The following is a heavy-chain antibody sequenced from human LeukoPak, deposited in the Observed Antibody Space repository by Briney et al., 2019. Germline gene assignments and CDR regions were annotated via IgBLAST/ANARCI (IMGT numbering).Heavy chain of an antibody. CDR1: GGSISSGSYY. J-gene: IGHJ4*02. V-gene: IGHV4-61*02. D-gene: IGHD5-12*01. CDR2: IYNSEST. CDR3: ATVDIVATGQNY. Sequence: SQTLSLTCTVSGGSISSGSYYWSWIRQPAGKGLEWIGRIYNSESTHYNPSLKSRVTISVDTSKNQFSLKLSSVTAADTAVYYCATVDIVATGQNYWGQGTLVTVSS.